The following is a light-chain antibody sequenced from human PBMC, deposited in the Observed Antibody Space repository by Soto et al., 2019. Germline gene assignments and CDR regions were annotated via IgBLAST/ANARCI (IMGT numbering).Light chain of an antibody. CDR1: SSDVGAYNY. J-gene: IGLJ3*02. V-gene: IGLV2-8*01. CDR3: SSFASSNTWV. Sequence: QSALTQPPSPSGSPGQSVTISCTGTSSDVGAYNYVSWYQQHAGKDPKLVIYEVTKQPSGVPDRFSGSKSANTASLTVSGLQAEDEADYYCSSFASSNTWVFGGGTKVTVL. CDR2: EVT.